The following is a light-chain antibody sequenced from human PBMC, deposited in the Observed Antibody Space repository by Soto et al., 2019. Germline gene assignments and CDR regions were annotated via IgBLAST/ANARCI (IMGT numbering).Light chain of an antibody. V-gene: IGLV2-8*01. Sequence: QSALTQPPSASGPPGQAVTISCTGTSSDVGGYNYVSWYQQHPGKAPKLMIYEVSKRPSGVPDRISGSKSGNTASLTVSGLQAEDEADYYCSSFAGSSNPLVFGGGTKVTVL. CDR2: EVS. CDR3: SSFAGSSNPLV. CDR1: SSDVGGYNY. J-gene: IGLJ2*01.